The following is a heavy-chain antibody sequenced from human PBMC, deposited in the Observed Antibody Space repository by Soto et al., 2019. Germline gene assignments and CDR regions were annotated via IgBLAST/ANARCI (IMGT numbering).Heavy chain of an antibody. CDR3: ARGGAARPDY. V-gene: IGHV3-48*02. J-gene: IGHJ4*02. CDR2: ISSTTTTI. Sequence: EVQLVGSGGGLVQPGGSLRLSCAASGFTFKSYGMNWVRQAPGKGLEWVSYISSTTTTISYADSVKGRFTISRDNAKNLLYLKVNNLRDEDTAVYYCARGGAARPDYWGQGTLVTVSS. D-gene: IGHD6-6*01. CDR1: GFTFKSYG.